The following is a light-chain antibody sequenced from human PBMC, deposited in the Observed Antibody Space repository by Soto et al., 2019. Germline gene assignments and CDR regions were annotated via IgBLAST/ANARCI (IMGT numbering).Light chain of an antibody. CDR3: QQYGSSLTWT. V-gene: IGKV3-20*01. CDR2: AAS. J-gene: IGKJ1*01. CDR1: QSVTSNY. Sequence: EVVLTQSPGTVSLSPGERATLSCRASQSVTSNYLAWYQQKPSQAPRLLIYAASSMATGIPDRFSGSGSGTDFSLTISRLEPEDFAVYYCQQYGSSLTWTFGQGTKVEIK.